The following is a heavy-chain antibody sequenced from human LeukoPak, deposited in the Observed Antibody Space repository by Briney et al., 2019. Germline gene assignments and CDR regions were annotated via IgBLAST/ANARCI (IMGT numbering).Heavy chain of an antibody. CDR2: ISSSSNYM. V-gene: IGHV3-21*01. CDR1: GFTFSRNA. Sequence: PGGSLRLSCAASGFTFSRNAMNWVRQAPGKGLEWVSFISSSSNYMSYADSVKGRFTISRDNAKNSLYLQMNSLRAEDAAVYYCARPLDSSNNYFDYWGQGTLVTVSA. D-gene: IGHD6-13*01. J-gene: IGHJ4*02. CDR3: ARPLDSSNNYFDY.